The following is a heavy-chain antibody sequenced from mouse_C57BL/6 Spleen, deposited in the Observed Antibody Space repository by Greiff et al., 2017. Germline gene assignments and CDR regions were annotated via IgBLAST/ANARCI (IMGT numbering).Heavy chain of an antibody. Sequence: EVQVVESGGGLVQPGGSMKLSCAASGFTLSDAWMDWVRQSPEKGLEWVAEIRNKANNHATYYAESVKGRFTISRDDSKSSVYLQMNSLRAEDTGIYYCTRGGSYDPTFDYWGQGTTLTVSS. V-gene: IGHV6-6*01. CDR2: IRNKANNHAT. J-gene: IGHJ2*01. D-gene: IGHD2-3*01. CDR1: GFTLSDAW. CDR3: TRGGSYDPTFDY.